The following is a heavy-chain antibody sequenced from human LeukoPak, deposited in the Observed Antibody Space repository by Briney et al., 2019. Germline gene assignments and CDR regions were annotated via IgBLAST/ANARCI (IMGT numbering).Heavy chain of an antibody. Sequence: GGSLRLSCAGSEFSFSTFAMTWVRQPPGKGLEWVSGMVGGGDTYYADFVKGRFTISRDNSMNTVYLQMNSLRVEDTAIYYCAKDLHYNDGRWEFDPWGQGTLVTVSS. V-gene: IGHV3-23*01. D-gene: IGHD5-24*01. CDR3: AKDLHYNDGRWEFDP. CDR2: MVGGGDT. J-gene: IGHJ5*02. CDR1: EFSFSTFA.